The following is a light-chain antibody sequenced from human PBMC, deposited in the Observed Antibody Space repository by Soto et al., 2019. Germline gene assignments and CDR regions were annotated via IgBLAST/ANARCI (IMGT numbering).Light chain of an antibody. V-gene: IGKV1-5*03. Sequence: DIQMTQSPSTLSASVGDTVTITCRASQSLSYWLAWYQQKPGQAPKLLIHKASTLESGVPSRFSGSGSGTEFTLTISSLQPDDCATFYCQQYDRFPYTVGQGTKLEIK. CDR2: KAS. J-gene: IGKJ2*01. CDR1: QSLSYW. CDR3: QQYDRFPYT.